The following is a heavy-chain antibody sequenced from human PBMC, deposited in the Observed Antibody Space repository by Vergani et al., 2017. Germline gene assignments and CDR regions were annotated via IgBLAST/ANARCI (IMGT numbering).Heavy chain of an antibody. CDR3: ATLPVAIGFDY. CDR2: ISYDGSNK. V-gene: IGHV3-30-3*01. CDR1: GFTFSSYA. J-gene: IGHJ4*02. D-gene: IGHD2-2*01. Sequence: QVQLVESGGGVVQPGRSLRLSCAVSGFTFSSYAMHWVRQAPGKGLEWVAVISYDGSNKYYADSVKGRFTISRDNSKNTLYLQMNSLRAEDTAVYYCATLPVAIGFDYWGQGTLVTVYS.